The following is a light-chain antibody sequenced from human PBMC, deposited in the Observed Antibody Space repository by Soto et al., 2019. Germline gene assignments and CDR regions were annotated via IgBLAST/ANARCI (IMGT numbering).Light chain of an antibody. J-gene: IGKJ5*01. Sequence: DNPIAYPPFSICASLRDSVTMSPRASQNIRNWLAWYQQKPGKAPNPLIYDASSLKGGVPARFSGSGSGTEFTLTISSLQPDDFATYYCQQYNTYSTFGQGTRLEI. CDR2: DAS. CDR3: QQYNTYST. CDR1: QNIRNW. V-gene: IGKV1-5*01.